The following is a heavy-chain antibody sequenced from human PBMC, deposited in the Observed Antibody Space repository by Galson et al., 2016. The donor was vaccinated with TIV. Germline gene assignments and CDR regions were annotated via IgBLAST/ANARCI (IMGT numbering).Heavy chain of an antibody. Sequence: SVKVSCKASGGIFRSNAINWVRQAPGQGLEWMGGIIAIFGTANYAQKFQGRVSITADESTSTAYLELTSLRSDDTAVYYCARSPHYYSSCMDVWGKGTTVTVSS. CDR1: GGIFRSNA. V-gene: IGHV1-69*13. CDR2: IIAIFGTA. J-gene: IGHJ6*03. CDR3: ARSPHYYSSCMDV.